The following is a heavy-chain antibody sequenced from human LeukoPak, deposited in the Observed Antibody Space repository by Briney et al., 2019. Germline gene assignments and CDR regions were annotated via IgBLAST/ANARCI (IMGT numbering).Heavy chain of an antibody. CDR2: IYTSGST. D-gene: IGHD6-13*01. CDR3: ARENRAAGTGVDC. CDR1: GGSISSYY. Sequence: SETLSLTCTVSGGSISSYYWSWIRQPAGKGLEWIGRIYTSGSTNYNPSLKSRVTISVDTSKNQFSLKLSSATAADTAVYYCARENRAAGTGVDCWGQGTLVTVSS. V-gene: IGHV4-4*07. J-gene: IGHJ4*02.